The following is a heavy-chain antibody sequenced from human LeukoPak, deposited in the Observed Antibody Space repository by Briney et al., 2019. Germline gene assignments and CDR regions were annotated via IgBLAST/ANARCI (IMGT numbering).Heavy chain of an antibody. D-gene: IGHD2-8*01. V-gene: IGHV4-34*01. Sequence: PETLSLTCAVYGGSFSGYYWSWIRQPPGKGLEWIGEINHSGSTNYNPSLKSRVTISVDTSKNQFSLKLSSVTAADTAVYYCARLRYCTNGVCPWGQGTLVTVSS. CDR1: GGSFSGYY. CDR2: INHSGST. CDR3: ARLRYCTNGVCP. J-gene: IGHJ5*02.